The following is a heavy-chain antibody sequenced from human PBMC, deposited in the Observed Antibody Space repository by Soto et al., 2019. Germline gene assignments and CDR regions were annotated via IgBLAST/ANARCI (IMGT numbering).Heavy chain of an antibody. J-gene: IGHJ6*02. CDR2: INHSGST. V-gene: IGHV4-34*01. CDR1: GGSFSGYY. Sequence: PSETLSLTCAVYGGSFSGYYWSWIRQPPGKGLEWIGEINHSGSTNYNPSLKSRVTTSVDTSKNQFSLKLSSVTAADTAVYYCARGGWTTGGYYYYYYGMDVWGQGTTVTVSS. CDR3: ARGGWTTGGYYYYYYGMDV. D-gene: IGHD4-17*01.